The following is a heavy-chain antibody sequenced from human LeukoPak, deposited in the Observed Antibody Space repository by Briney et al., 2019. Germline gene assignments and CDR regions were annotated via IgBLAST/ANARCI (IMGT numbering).Heavy chain of an antibody. Sequence: GGSLSLSCAASGFTFNIYGMSWVRQAPGKGLEWVSAISGSGGSTYYADSVKGRFTISRDNSKNTLYLQMNSLRAEDTAVYYCAKVGTAVAGTSSWFDPWGQGTLVTVSS. CDR2: ISGSGGST. J-gene: IGHJ5*02. CDR3: AKVGTAVAGTSSWFDP. V-gene: IGHV3-23*01. D-gene: IGHD6-19*01. CDR1: GFTFNIYG.